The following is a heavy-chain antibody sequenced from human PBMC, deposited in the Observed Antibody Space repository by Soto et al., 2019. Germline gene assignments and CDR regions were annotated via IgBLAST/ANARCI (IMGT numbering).Heavy chain of an antibody. V-gene: IGHV4-39*01. CDR3: ARQALYSSSSGWFDP. CDR2: IYYSGST. Sequence: SETLSLTCTVSGGSISSSSYYWGWIRQPPGKGLEWIGSIYYSGSTYYNPSLKSRVTISVDTSKNQFSLKLSSVTAADTAVYYCARQALYSSSSGWFDPWGQGTLVTVSS. D-gene: IGHD6-6*01. J-gene: IGHJ5*02. CDR1: GGSISSSSYY.